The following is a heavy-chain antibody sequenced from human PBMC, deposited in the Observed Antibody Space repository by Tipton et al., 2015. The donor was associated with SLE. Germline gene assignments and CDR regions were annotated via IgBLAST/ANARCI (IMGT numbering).Heavy chain of an antibody. CDR1: GGSLSSYY. CDR3: ARDAISDAFDI. J-gene: IGHJ3*02. V-gene: IGHV4-4*07. D-gene: IGHD3-9*01. CDR2: IYTSGST. Sequence: TLSLTCTVSGGSLSSYYWSWIRQPAGTGLEWIGRIYTSGSTNYNPSLKSRVTMSVDTSKNQFSLKLSSVTAADAAVYFCARDAISDAFDIWGQGTMVTVSS.